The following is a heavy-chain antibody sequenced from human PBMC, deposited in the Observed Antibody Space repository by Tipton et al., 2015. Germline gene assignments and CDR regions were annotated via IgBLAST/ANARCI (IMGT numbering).Heavy chain of an antibody. V-gene: IGHV4-61*08. D-gene: IGHD5-12*01. CDR1: GGSISSGGYY. Sequence: TLSLTCTVSGGSISSGGYYWSWIRQHPGKGLEWIGYIYYSGTTTYNPSLNSRVTISVDTSKNQFSLNLSSVTAADTAVYFCARRRVATGGKAFDIWGQGTMVTVSS. CDR2: IYYSGTT. J-gene: IGHJ3*02. CDR3: ARRRVATGGKAFDI.